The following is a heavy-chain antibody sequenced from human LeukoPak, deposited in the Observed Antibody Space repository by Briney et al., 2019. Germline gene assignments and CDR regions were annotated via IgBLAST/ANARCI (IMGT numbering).Heavy chain of an antibody. CDR1: GGSISSYY. CDR2: IYYSGST. V-gene: IGHV4-59*01. D-gene: IGHD3-22*01. CDR3: ARGNYYDSSGYPIYYYYGVDV. Sequence: SETLSLTCTVSGGSISSYYWSWIRQPPGKGLEWIGYIYYSGSTNYNPSLKSRVTISVDTSKNPYSLKLSSVTAADTAVYYCARGNYYDSSGYPIYYYYGVDVWGQGTTVTVS. J-gene: IGHJ6*02.